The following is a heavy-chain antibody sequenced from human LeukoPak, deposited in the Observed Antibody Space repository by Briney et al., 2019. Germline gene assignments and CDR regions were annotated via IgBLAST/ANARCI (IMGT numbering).Heavy chain of an antibody. V-gene: IGHV1-18*01. CDR2: IGAYNGNT. CDR1: GYTFTSYG. J-gene: IGHJ4*02. D-gene: IGHD4-23*01. Sequence: ASVTVSCKASGYTFTSYGISWVRQAPGQGREWMGWIGAYNGNTNYAQKLQGRVTMTTDTSTSTAYMELRSLRSDDTAVYYCARPTDYGGTYYFDYWGQGTLVTVSS. CDR3: ARPTDYGGTYYFDY.